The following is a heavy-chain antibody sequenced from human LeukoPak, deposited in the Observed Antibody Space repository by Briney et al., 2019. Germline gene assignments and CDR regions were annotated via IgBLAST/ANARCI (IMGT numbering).Heavy chain of an antibody. CDR2: INHSGST. J-gene: IGHJ5*02. Sequence: SETLSLTCAVYGGSFSGYYWSWIRQPPGKGLEWIGEINHSGSTNYNPSLKSRVTISADTSKNQFSLKLSSVTAADTAVYYCARGRRDIVVVPAAMRSGGFDPWGQGTLVTVSS. CDR1: GGSFSGYY. CDR3: ARGRRDIVVVPAAMRSGGFDP. V-gene: IGHV4-34*01. D-gene: IGHD2-2*01.